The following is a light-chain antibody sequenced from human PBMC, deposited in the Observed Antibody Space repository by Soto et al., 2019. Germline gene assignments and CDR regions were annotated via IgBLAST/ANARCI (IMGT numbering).Light chain of an antibody. J-gene: IGLJ1*01. Sequence: QSVLTQPASASGTPGQRVTISCSGSSSNIGSNYVYWYQQLPGTAPKLLIYRNNQRPSGVPDRFSGSKSGTSASLAISGLRSDDEADYYCAAWDDSLSGFYVFGTGTKLTVL. CDR2: RNN. CDR1: SSNIGSNY. V-gene: IGLV1-47*01. CDR3: AAWDDSLSGFYV.